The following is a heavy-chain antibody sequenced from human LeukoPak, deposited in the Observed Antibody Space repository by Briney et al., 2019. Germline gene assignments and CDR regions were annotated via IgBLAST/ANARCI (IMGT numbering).Heavy chain of an antibody. D-gene: IGHD6-19*01. CDR2: IRTSGST. CDR3: ARRDISSGWSFDY. J-gene: IGHJ4*02. V-gene: IGHV4-4*07. CDR1: GGSISNYH. Sequence: PSETLPLTCTVSGGSISNYHWSWIRQPAGKGLEWIGQIRTSGSTNYNPPLKSRVTMSIDTTEDQVSLTIRSVTAADTAFYYCARRDISSGWSFDYWGQGTLVTVSS.